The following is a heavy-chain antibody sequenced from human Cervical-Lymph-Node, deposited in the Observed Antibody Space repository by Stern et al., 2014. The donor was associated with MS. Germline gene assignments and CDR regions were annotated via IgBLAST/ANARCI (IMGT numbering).Heavy chain of an antibody. J-gene: IGHJ4*02. CDR3: ARDEGADY. V-gene: IGHV1-46*01. Sequence: QVQLVDSGAEVKKPGASVKVSCMASGYSFTSYFINWVRQAPGQGLEWMGIINPSAGNTNVAQKFQGRFVMTSDTSTGTVYMELSSLRSEDPAVYYCARDEGADYWGQGTLVTVSS. CDR2: INPSAGNT. CDR1: GYSFTSYF.